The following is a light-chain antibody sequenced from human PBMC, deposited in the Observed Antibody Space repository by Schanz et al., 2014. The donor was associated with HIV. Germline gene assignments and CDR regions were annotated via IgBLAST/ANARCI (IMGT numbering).Light chain of an antibody. CDR1: SSSIKTNT. J-gene: IGLJ3*02. CDR2: NTY. Sequence: QSVLTQPPSASRTPGQRVTISCSGGSSSIKTNTVNWLQQLPGTAPKLLIYNTYHRPSGVPDRFSGSESGTSASLAISGLQSEDEADYYCGTWDDSLNGWVFGGGTKLTVL. CDR3: GTWDDSLNGWV. V-gene: IGLV1-44*01.